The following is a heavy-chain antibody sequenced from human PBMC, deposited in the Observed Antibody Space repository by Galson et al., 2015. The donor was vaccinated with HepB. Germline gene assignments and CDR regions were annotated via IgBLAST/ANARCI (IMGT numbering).Heavy chain of an antibody. D-gene: IGHD3-10*01. CDR2: IIPILGIA. CDR1: GGTFSSYT. V-gene: IGHV1-69*04. Sequence: SVKVSCKASGGTFSSYTISWVRQAPGQGLEWMGRIIPILGIANYAQKFQGRVTITADKSTSTAYMELSSLRSEDTAVYYCARDSGSYSAFFRSPLSWGQGTLVTVSS. J-gene: IGHJ5*02. CDR3: ARDSGSYSAFFRSPLS.